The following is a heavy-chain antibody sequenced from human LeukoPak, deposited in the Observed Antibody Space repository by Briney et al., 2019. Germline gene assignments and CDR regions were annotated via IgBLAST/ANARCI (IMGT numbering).Heavy chain of an antibody. CDR3: ARDPVLHLPRNYFDY. CDR2: ISSSSSTI. D-gene: IGHD3-10*01. J-gene: IGHJ4*02. V-gene: IGHV3-48*04. CDR1: GFTFSSYS. Sequence: GGSLRLSCAASGFTFSSYSMNWVRQAPGKGLEWVSYISSSSSTIYYADSVKGRFTISRDNAKNSLYLQMNSLRAEDTAVYYCARDPVLHLPRNYFDYWGQGTLVTVSS.